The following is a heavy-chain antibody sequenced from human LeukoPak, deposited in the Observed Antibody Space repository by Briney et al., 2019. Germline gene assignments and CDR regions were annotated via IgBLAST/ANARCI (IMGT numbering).Heavy chain of an antibody. D-gene: IGHD1-26*01. CDR1: GGSFSGYY. CDR3: ARLLKWELYY. Sequence: SETLSLTCAVYGGSFSGYYWSWIRQPPGKGLEWIGEINHSGSTNYNPSLKSRVTISVDTSKNQFSLKLSSVTAADTAVYYCARLLKWELYYWGQGTLVTVSS. J-gene: IGHJ4*02. V-gene: IGHV4-34*01. CDR2: INHSGST.